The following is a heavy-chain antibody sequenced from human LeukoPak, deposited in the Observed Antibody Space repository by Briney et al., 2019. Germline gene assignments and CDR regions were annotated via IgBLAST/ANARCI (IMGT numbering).Heavy chain of an antibody. CDR1: GGSISSSSYY. V-gene: IGHV4-39*07. D-gene: IGHD4-23*01. CDR3: AREKNGNEPFDY. J-gene: IGHJ4*02. CDR2: IYYSGST. Sequence: SETLSLTCTVSGGSISSSSYYWGWIRQPPGKGLEWIGSIYYSGSTYYNPSLKSRVTISVDTSKNQFSLKVSSVTAADTAVYYCAREKNGNEPFDYWGQGTLVTVSS.